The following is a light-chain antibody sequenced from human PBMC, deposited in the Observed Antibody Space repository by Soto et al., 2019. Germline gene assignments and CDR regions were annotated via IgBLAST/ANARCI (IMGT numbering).Light chain of an antibody. J-gene: IGLJ1*01. CDR3: SSYTRSSTYV. Sequence: QSALTQPASVSASPGQSIAISCSGTSSDVGAYDYVSWYQHHPGKAPKLIIYEVTYRPSGVSNRFSAPKSGNTASLTISGLQAEDEADYYCSSYTRSSTYVFGTGTKVTVL. CDR1: SSDVGAYDY. CDR2: EVT. V-gene: IGLV2-14*01.